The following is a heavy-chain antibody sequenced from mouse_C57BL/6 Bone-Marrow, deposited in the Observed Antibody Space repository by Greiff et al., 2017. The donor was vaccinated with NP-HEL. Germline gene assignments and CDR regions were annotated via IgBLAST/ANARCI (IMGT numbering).Heavy chain of an antibody. CDR1: GYTFTSYG. J-gene: IGHJ4*01. CDR2: IYPRSGNT. CDR3: ARAPPFYYCAMDY. Sequence: QVQLQQSGAELARPGASVKLSCKASGYTFTSYGISWVKQRTGQGLEWIGEIYPRSGNTYYNEKFTGKATLTADKSSSTAYMELRSLTSEDSAVYFCARAPPFYYCAMDYWGQGTSVTVSS. V-gene: IGHV1-81*01.